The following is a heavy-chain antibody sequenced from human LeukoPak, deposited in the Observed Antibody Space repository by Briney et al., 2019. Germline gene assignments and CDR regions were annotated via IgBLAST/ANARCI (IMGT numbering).Heavy chain of an antibody. CDR2: ISSSSAYI. J-gene: IGHJ4*02. CDR3: TTPSFTTTYYFDQ. V-gene: IGHV3-21*01. Sequence: PGGSLRLFCAASGFSFSTYSMNWIRQAPGKGLEWVSTISSSSAYINQADSVKGRFTISRDNAKNSLYLQMNSLRAEDTAVYYCTTPSFTTTYYFDQWGQGTLVTVSS. CDR1: GFSFSTYS. D-gene: IGHD3-22*01.